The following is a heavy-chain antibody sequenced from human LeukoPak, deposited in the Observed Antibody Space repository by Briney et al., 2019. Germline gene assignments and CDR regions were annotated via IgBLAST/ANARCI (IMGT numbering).Heavy chain of an antibody. V-gene: IGHV3-64D*06. CDR2: ISGSGNGFSI. D-gene: IGHD2-21*01. Sequence: PGGSLRLSCSASGFVFSIYTMYWVRQTPGKGPEYVSTISGSGNGFSIYYADSVKGRFTISGDDSKSILYLQMNGLRSEDTAVYYCVKDFRIGYSAHFDYWGQGALVTVSS. CDR3: VKDFRIGYSAHFDY. CDR1: GFVFSIYT. J-gene: IGHJ4*02.